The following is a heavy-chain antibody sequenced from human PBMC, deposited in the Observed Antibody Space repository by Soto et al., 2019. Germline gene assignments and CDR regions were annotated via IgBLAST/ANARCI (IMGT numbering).Heavy chain of an antibody. CDR2: ISAYNANT. CDR1: GYKCTSHC. J-gene: IGHJ4*02. V-gene: IGHV1-18*04. Sequence: SVKVSYKASGYKCTSHCISWGRQAPGQGLVWVGWISAYNANTTQAQNLQGRVTMTRDTSTRTDYMEMRSLRSDDTALYYCARVLVNAVRFGELSPGYYFDFWGQGTPVTVYS. D-gene: IGHD3-10*01. CDR3: ARVLVNAVRFGELSPGYYFDF.